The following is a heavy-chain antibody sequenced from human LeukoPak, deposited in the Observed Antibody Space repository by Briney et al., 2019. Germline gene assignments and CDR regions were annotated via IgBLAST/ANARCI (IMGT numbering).Heavy chain of an antibody. CDR2: ISDGTTFSDGGTT. J-gene: IGHJ5*02. CDR3: AKDPHYDSSGYSFDP. Sequence: PGGSLRLSCAASGFTVSSNYMGWIRQAPGKGLEWVSVISDGTTFSDGGTTYYTDSVKGRFTISRDNSRNTLYLQMNSLRAEDTAVYYCAKDPHYDSSGYSFDPWGQGTLVTVSS. D-gene: IGHD3-22*01. V-gene: IGHV3-23*03. CDR1: GFTVSSNY.